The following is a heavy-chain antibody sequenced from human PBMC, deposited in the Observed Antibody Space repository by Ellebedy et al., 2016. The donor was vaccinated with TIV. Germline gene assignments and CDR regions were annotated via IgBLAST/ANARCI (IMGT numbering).Heavy chain of an antibody. J-gene: IGHJ4*02. CDR3: AKRDFFGVDTLTFDS. D-gene: IGHD3-3*01. V-gene: IGHV3-23*01. CDR2: ISGSGTNT. CDR1: GFTFRSNA. Sequence: GESLKISCVASGFTFRSNALSWVRQASGKGLEWVSAISGSGTNTNYADSVKGRFTISRDNSRNTVYLQMSSLRAEDTAVYYCAKRDFFGVDTLTFDSWGRGTLVNVSS.